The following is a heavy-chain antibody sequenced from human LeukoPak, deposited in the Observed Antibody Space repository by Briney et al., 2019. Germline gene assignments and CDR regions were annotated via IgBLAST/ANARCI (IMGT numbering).Heavy chain of an antibody. D-gene: IGHD3-10*01. CDR2: IYYNGST. J-gene: IGHJ6*03. CDR3: ARDRGSGSYFDYYYYMDV. CDR1: GGSISSSSYY. Sequence: SETLSLTCKVSGGSISSSSYYWGWIRQPPGTGLEWIGSIYYNGSTNYNPSLKSRVTISVDTSKNQFSLKLSSVTAADTAVYYCARDRGSGSYFDYYYYMDVWGKGTTVTISS. V-gene: IGHV4-39*07.